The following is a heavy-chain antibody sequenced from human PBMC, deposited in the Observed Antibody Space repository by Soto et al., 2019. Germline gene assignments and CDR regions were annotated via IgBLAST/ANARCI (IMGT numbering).Heavy chain of an antibody. D-gene: IGHD3-10*01. J-gene: IGHJ6*02. CDR2: IYPGDSDT. CDR3: ARVASSRKDFYGSGSYQLYYYYGMDV. Sequence: PGESLKISCKGSGYSFISDWIAWVRQKPGKGLEWMGIIYPGDSDTRYSPSFQGQVTISADKSITTVYLQWSSLKASDTAMYYCARVASSRKDFYGSGSYQLYYYYGMDVWGQGTTVTVSS. V-gene: IGHV5-51*01. CDR1: GYSFISDW.